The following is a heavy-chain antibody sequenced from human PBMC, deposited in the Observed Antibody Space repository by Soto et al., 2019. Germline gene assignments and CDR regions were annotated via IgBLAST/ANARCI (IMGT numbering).Heavy chain of an antibody. CDR1: GGSFSGYY. CDR2: INHSGST. Sequence: QVQLQQWGAGLLKPSETLSLTCAVYGGSFSGYYWSWIRQPPGKGLEWIGEINHSGSTNYNPSLKSRVNISVDTYKNQFSLKLSSVTAADTAVYYCARALKSDVAARDYYYYGMDVWGQGTTVTVSS. CDR3: ARALKSDVAARDYYYYGMDV. V-gene: IGHV4-34*01. D-gene: IGHD6-6*01. J-gene: IGHJ6*02.